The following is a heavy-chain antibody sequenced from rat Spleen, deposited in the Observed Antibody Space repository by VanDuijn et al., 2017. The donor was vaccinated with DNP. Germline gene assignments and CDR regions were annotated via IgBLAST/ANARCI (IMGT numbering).Heavy chain of an antibody. V-gene: IGHV2-63*01. D-gene: IGHD1-12*02. Sequence: VQLVESGGGLVQPSETLSLTCTVSGFSVTSYSVSWVRQPSGRGPEWMGRMWYDGDTVYNSALKSRLSISRDTSKNQVFLKMNSLQTDDTGTYYCTRDQDYYYDGGYYPTMDAWGQGTSVTVSS. J-gene: IGHJ4*01. CDR1: GFSVTSYS. CDR3: TRDQDYYYDGGYYPTMDA. CDR2: MWYDGDT.